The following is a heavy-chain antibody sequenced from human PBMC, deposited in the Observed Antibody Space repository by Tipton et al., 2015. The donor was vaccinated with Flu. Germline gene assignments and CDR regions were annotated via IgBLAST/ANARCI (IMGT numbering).Heavy chain of an antibody. V-gene: IGHV1-18*01. CDR2: ISAYSDNR. CDR1: GYTFNSFG. Sequence: QVQLVQSGAELKKPGASVKISCKASGYTFNSFGISWVRQAPGQGLEWMGRISAYSDNRNYAQRFQGRITMTTDTSTSTAFMELRSLRSDDTAVYYCSRDMPQGIVVIPPAKRFDFWGQGTLVTVSS. CDR3: SRDMPQGIVVIPPAKRFDF. D-gene: IGHD2-2*01. J-gene: IGHJ4*02.